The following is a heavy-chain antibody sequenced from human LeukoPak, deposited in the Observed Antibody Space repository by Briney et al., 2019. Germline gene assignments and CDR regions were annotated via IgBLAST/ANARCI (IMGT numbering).Heavy chain of an antibody. CDR3: ARKDGGYDRGFDY. D-gene: IGHD5-12*01. Sequence: SETLSLTCTVSGGSISSGSYYWGWIRQPPGKGLEWIGTIYYTGSTSYNPSLKRRVTISVDTSKNQFSLKLGSVTAADTAVYYCARKDGGYDRGFDYWGQGTLVTVFS. CDR2: IYYTGST. J-gene: IGHJ4*02. V-gene: IGHV4-39*01. CDR1: GGSISSGSYY.